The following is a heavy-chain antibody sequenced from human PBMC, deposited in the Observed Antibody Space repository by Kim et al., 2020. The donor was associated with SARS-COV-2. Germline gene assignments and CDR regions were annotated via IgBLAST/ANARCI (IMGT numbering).Heavy chain of an antibody. J-gene: IGHJ4*02. D-gene: IGHD6-13*01. CDR3: AKRITAVGSHYFDY. V-gene: IGHV3-23*01. Sequence: AASVKARITISRDKPKNPMFLQLNSLRAEDTALYYCAKRITAVGSHYFDYWGQGTLVTVSS.